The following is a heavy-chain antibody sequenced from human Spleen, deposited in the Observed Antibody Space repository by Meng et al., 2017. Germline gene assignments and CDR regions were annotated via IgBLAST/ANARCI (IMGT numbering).Heavy chain of an antibody. V-gene: IGHV4-38-2*02. CDR2: IYPSGSA. Sequence: SETLSLTCTVSGYSINTDYYWGWIRQPPGKGLEWIGSIYPSGSAYYNPSLKSRVSISVDTSKIQFSLKLSSVTAADTAVYYCASGYCSADSCPWYFDLWGRGTRV. CDR1: GYSINTDYY. J-gene: IGHJ2*01. CDR3: ASGYCSADSCPWYFDL. D-gene: IGHD2-15*01.